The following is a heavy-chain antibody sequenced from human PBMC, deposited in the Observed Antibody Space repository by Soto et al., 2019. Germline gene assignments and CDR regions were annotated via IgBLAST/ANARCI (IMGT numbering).Heavy chain of an antibody. CDR3: ARRYDYFDA. J-gene: IGHJ5*02. CDR2: VFYSGTT. Sequence: SETLSLTCLFSVGSMTDYYWSWIRQAPGKGLEWIGFVFYSGTTNYNPSLKSRVTLSIDTSKNEFSLTLTSVTAADTAVYYCARRYDYFDAWGQGTLVNVSS. V-gene: IGHV4-59*01. CDR1: VGSMTDYY. D-gene: IGHD1-1*01.